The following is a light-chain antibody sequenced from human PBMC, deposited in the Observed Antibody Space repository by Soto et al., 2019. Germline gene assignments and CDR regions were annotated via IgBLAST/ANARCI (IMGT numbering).Light chain of an antibody. V-gene: IGKV1-27*01. CDR2: DAS. CDR3: QEYHSLLYT. CDR1: QDISDF. J-gene: IGKJ2*01. Sequence: DIQMTQSPSSLSASVGDRVTITCRASQDISDFLAWYQQRPGKIPNLLVYDASTLQSGVPTRFSGSGSGTHFTLTISSLQPEYVASYYCQEYHSLLYTFGQGTKVEIK.